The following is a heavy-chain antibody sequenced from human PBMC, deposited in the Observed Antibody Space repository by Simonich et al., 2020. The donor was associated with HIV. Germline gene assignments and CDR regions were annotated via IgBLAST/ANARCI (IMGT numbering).Heavy chain of an antibody. CDR1: GGSISSSGYY. J-gene: IGHJ4*02. Sequence: QLQLQESGPGLVKPSETLSLTCTVPGGSISSSGYYWGWIRQPPGKGLEWIWSIYYSGGTYYNPSLTSRVTISVDTSKNQFSLKLSSVTAADTAVYYCASITGTTFRVSYWGQGTLVTVSS. CDR2: IYYSGGT. D-gene: IGHD1-7*01. CDR3: ASITGTTFRVSY. V-gene: IGHV4-39*01.